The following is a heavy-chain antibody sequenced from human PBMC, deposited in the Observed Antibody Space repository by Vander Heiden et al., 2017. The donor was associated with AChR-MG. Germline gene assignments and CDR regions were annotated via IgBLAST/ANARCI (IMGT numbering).Heavy chain of an antibody. Sequence: EVQLVASGGGLVQPWGSLRLSCAASGSTFSSYSMNWVRQAPGKGLEWVSYISSSSSTIYYADSVKGRFTISRDNAKNSRYLQMNSLREEDTAVYYCARSSGGYGYYYYGMDVWGHVTTVTVSS. J-gene: IGHJ6*02. V-gene: IGHV3-48*02. D-gene: IGHD6-19*01. CDR2: ISSSSSTI. CDR1: GSTFSSYS. CDR3: ARSSGGYGYYYYGMDV.